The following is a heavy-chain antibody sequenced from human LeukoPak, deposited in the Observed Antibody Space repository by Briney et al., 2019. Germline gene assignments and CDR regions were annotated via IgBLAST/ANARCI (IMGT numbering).Heavy chain of an antibody. J-gene: IGHJ1*01. CDR3: AKDHSNYAYFQH. CDR1: GFTFSSYA. CDR2: ISGSGGST. D-gene: IGHD4-11*01. Sequence: PGGSLRLSCAASGFTFSSYAMSWVRQAPGKGLEWASAISGSGGSTYYADSVKGRFTIYKDNSKNTLYRQMNSLGAEDTAVYYCAKDHSNYAYFQHWGQGTLVTVSS. V-gene: IGHV3-23*01.